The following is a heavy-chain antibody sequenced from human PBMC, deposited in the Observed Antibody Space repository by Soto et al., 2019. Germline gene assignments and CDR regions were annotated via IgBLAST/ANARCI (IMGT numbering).Heavy chain of an antibody. Sequence: SETLSLTCTVSGGSISSYYWSWIRQPPGKGLEWIGYIYYSGSTNYNPSLKSRVTISVDTSNNQFPLKLSSVTAADTAVYYCARDLAAVPRAFDYWGRGTLVTVSS. CDR3: ARDLAAVPRAFDY. V-gene: IGHV4-59*01. CDR1: GGSISSYY. D-gene: IGHD6-13*01. J-gene: IGHJ4*02. CDR2: IYYSGST.